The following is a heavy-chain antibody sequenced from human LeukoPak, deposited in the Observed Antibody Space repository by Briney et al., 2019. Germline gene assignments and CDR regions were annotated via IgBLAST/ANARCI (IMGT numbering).Heavy chain of an antibody. CDR3: ARRPGWFDP. CDR2: IKEDGSEK. V-gene: IGHV3-7*01. Sequence: PGESLRLSCAASGFTLSSYWMSWVRQAPGKGLEWVANIKEDGSEKYYVDPVKGRFTISRDNAKNSLYLQMNSLRAEDTAVYYCARRPGWFDPWGQGTLVTVSS. J-gene: IGHJ5*02. CDR1: GFTLSSYW.